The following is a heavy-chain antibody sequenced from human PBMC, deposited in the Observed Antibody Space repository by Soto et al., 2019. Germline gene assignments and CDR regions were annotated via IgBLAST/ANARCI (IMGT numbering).Heavy chain of an antibody. CDR1: GYTFTSYY. CDR3: ARALFTMIVVVTEGMDD. CDR2: INPSGGST. Sequence: ASVKVSCKASGYTFTSYYMHWVRQAPGQGLEWMGIINPSGGSTSYAQKFQGRVTMTSDTSTSTVYMELSSLRSEDTAVYYCARALFTMIVVVTEGMDDWGHGTTVTVSS. D-gene: IGHD3-22*01. V-gene: IGHV1-46*01. J-gene: IGHJ6*02.